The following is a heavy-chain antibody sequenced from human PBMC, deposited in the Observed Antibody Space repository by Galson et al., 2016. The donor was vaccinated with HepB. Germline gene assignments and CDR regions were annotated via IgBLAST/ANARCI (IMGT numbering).Heavy chain of an antibody. CDR2: IYGGGTT. CDR1: GFTVSSHY. D-gene: IGHD2-15*01. Sequence: SLRLSCAASGFTVSSHYMSWVRQAPGKGLEWVSVIYGGGTTTYADSVKGRFTISRHNSKNTLYLQMNSLRAEDTAVYYCARPLPNIGYGMDVWGQGTTVTVSS. CDR3: ARPLPNIGYGMDV. J-gene: IGHJ6*02. V-gene: IGHV3-53*04.